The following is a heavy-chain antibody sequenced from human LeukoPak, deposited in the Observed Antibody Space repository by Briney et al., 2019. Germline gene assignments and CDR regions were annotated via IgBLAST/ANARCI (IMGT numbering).Heavy chain of an antibody. CDR1: GXTFSSYG. Sequence: GGSLRLSCAASGXTFSSYGMHWVRQAPGKGLEWVAVISYDGNNKYYADSVKGRFTISRDNSMNTLYLQMNSLRAEDTAVYYCAKDLRYSGSYSAFDHWGQGTLVTVSS. CDR3: AKDLRYSGSYSAFDH. V-gene: IGHV3-30*18. D-gene: IGHD1-26*01. J-gene: IGHJ4*02. CDR2: ISYDGNNK.